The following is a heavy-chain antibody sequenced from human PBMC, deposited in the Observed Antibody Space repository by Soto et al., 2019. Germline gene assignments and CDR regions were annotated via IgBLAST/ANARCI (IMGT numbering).Heavy chain of an antibody. CDR2: VFSSGST. D-gene: IGHD3-3*02. V-gene: IGHV4-4*07. Sequence: SETLSRTCSLPGGAISSYYWSWVRQPAGKGMEWIGRVFSSGSTNYNASLKSRVTMSIDTSKNEVALTLRSVTAADTAVYYCARVAFSYFGMDVWGPGTTVTVSS. CDR1: GGAISSYY. J-gene: IGHJ6*02. CDR3: ARVAFSYFGMDV.